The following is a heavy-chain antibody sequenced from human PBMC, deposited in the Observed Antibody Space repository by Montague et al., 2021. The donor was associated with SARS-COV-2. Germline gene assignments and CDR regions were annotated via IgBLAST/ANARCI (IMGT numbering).Heavy chain of an antibody. Sequence: SETLSLTCSVSGDSINNSRYYWGWIRQPPGKGLEWIGTIYYSGSAHYNPSLKSRVTISVDTSKDQFSLKLNPVTATDTAVYYCARLESTRGVIIRGAFHIWGQGTKVTVSS. D-gene: IGHD3-10*01. V-gene: IGHV4-39*01. CDR2: IYYSGSA. CDR1: GDSINNSRYY. CDR3: ARLESTRGVIIRGAFHI. J-gene: IGHJ3*02.